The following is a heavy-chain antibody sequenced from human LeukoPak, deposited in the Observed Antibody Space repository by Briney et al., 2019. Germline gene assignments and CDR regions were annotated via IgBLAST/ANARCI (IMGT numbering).Heavy chain of an antibody. Sequence: PGGSLRLSFAASGFTVSSNYMSWVRRAPGKGLEWVSLIYRDGSTYYADSVKGRFTISRDNAKNTLYVQMNSLRAEDTAVYYCAQERAWLRYDSWGQGTLVTVSS. J-gene: IGHJ4*02. CDR2: IYRDGST. V-gene: IGHV3-66*01. CDR1: GFTVSSNY. D-gene: IGHD5-12*01. CDR3: AQERAWLRYDS.